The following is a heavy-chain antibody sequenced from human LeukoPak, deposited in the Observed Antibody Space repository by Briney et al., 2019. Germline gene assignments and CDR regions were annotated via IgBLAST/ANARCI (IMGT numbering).Heavy chain of an antibody. CDR2: ISGSGGGT. CDR1: GFTFSSYA. Sequence: GGSLRLSCAASGFTFSSYAMSWVRQAPGKGLEWVSAISGSGGGTYYADSVKGRLTISRDNSKNTLYLQMSSLRAEDTAVYYCAKAFSAYENWPPNWFDPWGQGTLVTVSS. V-gene: IGHV3-23*01. J-gene: IGHJ5*02. CDR3: AKAFSAYENWPPNWFDP. D-gene: IGHD5-12*01.